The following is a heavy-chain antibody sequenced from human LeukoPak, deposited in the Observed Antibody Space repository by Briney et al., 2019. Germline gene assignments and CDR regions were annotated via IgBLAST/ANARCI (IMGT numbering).Heavy chain of an antibody. CDR2: ISGSGGST. CDR1: GFTFSSYA. D-gene: IGHD6-13*01. V-gene: IGHV3-23*01. Sequence: GGSLRLSCAASGFTFSSYAMSWVRQAPGKGLEWVSAISGSGGSTYYADSVKGRFTISRDNSKNTLYLQMNSLRAEDMAVYYCAKHLFIAAAGTRFDYWGQGTLVTVSS. J-gene: IGHJ4*02. CDR3: AKHLFIAAAGTRFDY.